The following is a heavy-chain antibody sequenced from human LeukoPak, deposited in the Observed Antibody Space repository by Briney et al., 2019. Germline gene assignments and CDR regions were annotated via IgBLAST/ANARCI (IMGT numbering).Heavy chain of an antibody. D-gene: IGHD1-14*01. CDR2: IYYSGST. Sequence: SETLSLTCTVSGGSISSSSYYWGWIRQPPGKGLEWIGSIYYSGSTYYNPSLKSRVTISVDTSKNQFSLKLSSVTAADTAVYYCARLDDHVNYFDYWGQGTLVTVSS. V-gene: IGHV4-39*01. CDR3: ARLDDHVNYFDY. J-gene: IGHJ4*02. CDR1: GGSISSSSYY.